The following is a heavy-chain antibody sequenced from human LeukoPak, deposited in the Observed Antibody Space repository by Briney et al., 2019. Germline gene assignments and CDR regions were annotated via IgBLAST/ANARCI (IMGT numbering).Heavy chain of an antibody. CDR1: GFTFSSYS. D-gene: IGHD3-9*01. Sequence: GGSLRLSCAASGFTFSSYSMNWVRQAPGKGLEWVSYISSSSSTIYYADSVKGRFTISRDNAKNSLYLQMNSLRAEDTAVYYCAKMKTYYDILTGYYPYYYYYMDVWGKGTTVTISS. J-gene: IGHJ6*03. CDR3: AKMKTYYDILTGYYPYYYYYMDV. CDR2: ISSSSSTI. V-gene: IGHV3-48*01.